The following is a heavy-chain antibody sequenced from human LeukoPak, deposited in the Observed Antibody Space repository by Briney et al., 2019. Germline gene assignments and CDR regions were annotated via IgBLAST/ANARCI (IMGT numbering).Heavy chain of an antibody. CDR2: IAHHGNSK. CDR3: AKDGSWSCTD. D-gene: IGHD2-8*02. V-gene: IGHV3-30*02. Sequence: GGSLRLSCGASGFTFSSSAMHWVRQGPGKGLEWVAYIAHHGNSKYYVDSVKGRFTISRDNSKGSLYLQMNSLRADDTAVYYCAKDGSWSCTDWGQGTLVRVSS. J-gene: IGHJ4*02. CDR1: GFTFSSSA.